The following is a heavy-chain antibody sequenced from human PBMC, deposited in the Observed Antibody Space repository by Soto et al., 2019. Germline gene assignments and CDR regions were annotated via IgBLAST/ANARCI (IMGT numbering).Heavy chain of an antibody. J-gene: IGHJ6*02. CDR1: GFSLSTSGMC. D-gene: IGHD6-13*01. V-gene: IGHV2-70*01. CDR3: ARSGRIAAAGTREDYYYYGMDV. Sequence: SGPTLVNPTQTLTLTCTFSGFSLSTSGMCVSWIRQPPGKALEWLALIDWDDDKYYSTSLKTRLTISKDTSKNQVVLTMTNMDPVDTATYYCARSGRIAAAGTREDYYYYGMDVWGQGTTVTVSS. CDR2: IDWDDDK.